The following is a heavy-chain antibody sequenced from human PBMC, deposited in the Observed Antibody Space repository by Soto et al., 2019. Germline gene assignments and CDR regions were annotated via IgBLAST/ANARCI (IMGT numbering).Heavy chain of an antibody. V-gene: IGHV3-23*01. CDR3: ANGRSLVGADFDD. D-gene: IGHD1-26*01. CDR2: ISVSGGST. Sequence: PXGSLRLSCSASRFTFSSYSLSWVRQAPGKGLEWVSAISVSGGSTYYADSVKGRFTISRDNSKNTLYLQMNSLRAEDTAVYYCANGRSLVGADFDDWGQGTLVTVSS. CDR1: RFTFSSYS. J-gene: IGHJ4*02.